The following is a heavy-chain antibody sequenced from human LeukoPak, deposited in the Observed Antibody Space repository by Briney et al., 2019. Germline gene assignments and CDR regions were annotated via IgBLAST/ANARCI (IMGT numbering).Heavy chain of an antibody. D-gene: IGHD3-22*01. CDR3: AREGGGYDSSGYFQDN. CDR2: ISSSSSNI. J-gene: IGHJ4*02. CDR1: GFTFSTYR. V-gene: IGHV3-21*01. Sequence: GGSLRLSCAASGFTFSTYRMNWVRQAPGKGLEWVSSISSSSSNIYYADSVKGRFTISRDNAKNSLYLQMNSLRAEDTAVYYCAREGGGYDSSGYFQDNWGQGTLVTVSS.